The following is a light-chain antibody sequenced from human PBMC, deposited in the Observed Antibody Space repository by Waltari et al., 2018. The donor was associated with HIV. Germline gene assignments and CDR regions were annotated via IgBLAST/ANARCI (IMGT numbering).Light chain of an antibody. Sequence: QVVLTQSPSASASLGASDKLTCTLSSGHTNYAIAWHQQQPEKGPRYLMRLSTNGSHTKGDGIPDRFSGSSSGAERYLTISSLQSEDEADYYCQTWGTGIVVFGGGTKLTVL. CDR1: SGHTNYA. CDR3: QTWGTGIVV. J-gene: IGLJ2*01. CDR2: LSTNGSH. V-gene: IGLV4-69*01.